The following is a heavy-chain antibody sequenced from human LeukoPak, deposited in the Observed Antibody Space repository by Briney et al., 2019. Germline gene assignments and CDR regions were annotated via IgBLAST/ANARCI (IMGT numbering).Heavy chain of an antibody. J-gene: IGHJ4*02. CDR2: IKQDGSEK. Sequence: GGSLRLSCVASGFTFSNYWMSWVRQAPGKGLEWVANIKQDGSEKYYVDSVKGRFTISRDNAKKSLYLQMNSVRAEDTAIYYCASAWGNYRAFDYWGQGTLVTVSS. V-gene: IGHV3-7*01. D-gene: IGHD3-16*02. CDR1: GFTFSNYW. CDR3: ASAWGNYRAFDY.